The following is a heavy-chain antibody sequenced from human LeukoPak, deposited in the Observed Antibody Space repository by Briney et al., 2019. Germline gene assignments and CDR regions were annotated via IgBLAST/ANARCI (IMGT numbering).Heavy chain of an antibody. V-gene: IGHV4-38-2*02. CDR1: GYSISSGYY. D-gene: IGHD3-22*01. CDR3: ARNPKITMIVVVRAKYNWFDP. Sequence: AETLSLTCTVSGYSISSGYYWGWIRQSPGKGLEWIGSIYHSGRTYYNPSVKSRLTISLDASKHQFSLKLSSVSAADTAVYYCARNPKITMIVVVRAKYNWFDPWGQGTLVTVSS. CDR2: IYHSGRT. J-gene: IGHJ5*02.